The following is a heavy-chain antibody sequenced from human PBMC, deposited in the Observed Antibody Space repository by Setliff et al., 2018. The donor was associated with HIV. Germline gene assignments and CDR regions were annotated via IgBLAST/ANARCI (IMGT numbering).Heavy chain of an antibody. CDR2: ISGSGGST. CDR3: AKGYFDWLRAGTFDY. CDR1: GFRFRGHA. Sequence: LGESLKISCVASGFRFRGHAMNWVRQAPGKGLEWVSVISGSGGSTFYADSVKGRFTISRDNSKNTVYLQMNSLRAEDTAVYYCAKGYFDWLRAGTFDYWGQGSLVTVSS. J-gene: IGHJ4*02. V-gene: IGHV3-23*01. D-gene: IGHD3-9*01.